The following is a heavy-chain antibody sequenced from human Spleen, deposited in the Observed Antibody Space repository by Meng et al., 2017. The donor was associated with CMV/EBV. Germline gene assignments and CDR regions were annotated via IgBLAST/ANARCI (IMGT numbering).Heavy chain of an antibody. Sequence: GSLRLSCTVSGGSISSYYWSWIRQPPGKGLEWIGYIYYSGSTNYNPSLKSRVTISVDTSKNQFSLKPSSVTAADTAVYYCAREAFYGSGSYKSFDIWGQGTMVTVSS. V-gene: IGHV4-59*01. J-gene: IGHJ3*02. D-gene: IGHD3-10*01. CDR2: IYYSGST. CDR3: AREAFYGSGSYKSFDI. CDR1: GGSISSYY.